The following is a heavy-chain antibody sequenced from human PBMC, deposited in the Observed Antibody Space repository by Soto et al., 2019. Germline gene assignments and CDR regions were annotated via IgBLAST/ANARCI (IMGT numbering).Heavy chain of an antibody. CDR1: GNSFTTYY. CDR2: INPSGGRT. D-gene: IGHD3-22*01. J-gene: IGHJ4*02. V-gene: IGHV1-46*01. CDR3: AGLYHYDSSGDYDY. Sequence: ASVKVSCKVSGNSFTTYYMHWVRQAPGQGLEWMGIINPSGGRTTYAQKFQGRVTMTRDTSTSTFHMELSSLTSEDTAVYYCAGLYHYDSSGDYDYWGQGTLVTVSS.